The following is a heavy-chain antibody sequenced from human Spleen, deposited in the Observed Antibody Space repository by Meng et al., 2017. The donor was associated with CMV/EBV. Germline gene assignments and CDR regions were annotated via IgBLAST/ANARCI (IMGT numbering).Heavy chain of an antibody. Sequence: GESLKISCAASGLTFSVYEMNWVRSAPGKGLEWISYTRDRGNTIYYADSVKGRFTISRDNAKNTLFLQMSSLRVEDTAVYYCVGGYDSSDYYVFEYWGQGTLVTVSS. V-gene: IGHV3-48*03. D-gene: IGHD3-22*01. CDR2: TRDRGNTI. J-gene: IGHJ4*02. CDR1: GLTFSVYE. CDR3: VGGYDSSDYYVFEY.